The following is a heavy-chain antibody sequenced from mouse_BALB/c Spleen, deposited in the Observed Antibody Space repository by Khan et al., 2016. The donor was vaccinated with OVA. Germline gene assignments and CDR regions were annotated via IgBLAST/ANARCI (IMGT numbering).Heavy chain of an antibody. CDR3: ARVYGGDFDY. Sequence: VQLKESGPGLVKPSQSLSLTCTVTGYTITTDYARNWIRQFPGNKLEWMGFISYSGNTKYNPSFKSRISISRDTSTNQFLLQLKSVNTEDTARYYCARVYGGDFDYWGQGTTLTVSS. D-gene: IGHD1-1*01. CDR1: GYTITTDYA. J-gene: IGHJ2*01. V-gene: IGHV3-2*02. CDR2: ISYSGNT.